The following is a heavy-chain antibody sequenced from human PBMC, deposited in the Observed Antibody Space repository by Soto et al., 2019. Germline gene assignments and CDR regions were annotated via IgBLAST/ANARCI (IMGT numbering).Heavy chain of an antibody. J-gene: IGHJ3*02. D-gene: IGHD3-10*01. V-gene: IGHV1-69*04. Sequence: GASVKVSCKASGGTFSSYTISWVRQAPGQGLEWMGRIIPILGIANYAQKFQGRVTITADKSTSTAYMKLSSLRSEDTAVYYCARDLVGGSGSYYKRFGGGYDAFDIWGQGTMVTVSS. CDR3: ARDLVGGSGSYYKRFGGGYDAFDI. CDR2: IIPILGIA. CDR1: GGTFSSYT.